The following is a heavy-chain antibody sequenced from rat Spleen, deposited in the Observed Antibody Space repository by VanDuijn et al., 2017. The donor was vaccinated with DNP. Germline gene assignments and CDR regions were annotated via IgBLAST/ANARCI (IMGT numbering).Heavy chain of an antibody. CDR3: ATGVYGGYEDWFAY. J-gene: IGHJ3*01. CDR2: ISTSGSRT. V-gene: IGHV5S13*01. D-gene: IGHD1-11*01. Sequence: EVQLVESGGGLVQPGRSLKLSCAASGFTFSNFDMAWVRQAPKKGLEWVATISTSGSRTYYPDSVKGRFTISRDNAKDTQYLQMDSMRSEDTATYYCATGVYGGYEDWFAYWGQGTLVTVSS. CDR1: GFTFSNFD.